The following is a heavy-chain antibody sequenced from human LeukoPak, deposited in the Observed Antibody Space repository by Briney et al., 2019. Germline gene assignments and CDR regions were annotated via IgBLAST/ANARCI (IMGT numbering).Heavy chain of an antibody. CDR2: IHYSGST. Sequence: ASETLSLTCTVSGGSISSSNYFWDWIRQPPGKGLEWIGSIHYSGSTYYSPSLKSRVTISVDTSKNQFSLKLRSVTAADTAVYYCARDCSGGSCFSGPFEYWGQGTLVTVSS. J-gene: IGHJ4*02. CDR1: GGSISSSNYF. D-gene: IGHD2-15*01. V-gene: IGHV4-39*02. CDR3: ARDCSGGSCFSGPFEY.